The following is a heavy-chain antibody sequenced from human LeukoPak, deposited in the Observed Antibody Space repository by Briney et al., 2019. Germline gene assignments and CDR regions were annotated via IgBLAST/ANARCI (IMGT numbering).Heavy chain of an antibody. CDR1: GGSIRSYY. CDR3: ARTGSTVTMLYPFDH. Sequence: SETLSLTCTVSGGSIRSYYWSWVRQPPGKGLEWVGYIYYSGSTNYNPSLKSRVSISVDTSKNQFSLKLSSVTAADTAVYYCARTGSTVTMLYPFDHWGQGTLVTVSS. CDR2: IYYSGST. V-gene: IGHV4-59*01. J-gene: IGHJ4*02. D-gene: IGHD4-17*01.